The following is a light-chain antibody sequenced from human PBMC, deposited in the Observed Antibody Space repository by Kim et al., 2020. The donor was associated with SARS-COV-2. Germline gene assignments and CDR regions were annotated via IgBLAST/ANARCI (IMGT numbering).Light chain of an antibody. Sequence: VAPGERATRSCRASQSVSSNLAWYQQKPGQAPRLLIYGASTRATGIPARFSGSGSGTEFTLTISSLQSEDFAVYYCQQYNNWPPVFGQGTKVDIK. CDR3: QQYNNWPPV. CDR1: QSVSSN. V-gene: IGKV3-15*01. J-gene: IGKJ1*01. CDR2: GAS.